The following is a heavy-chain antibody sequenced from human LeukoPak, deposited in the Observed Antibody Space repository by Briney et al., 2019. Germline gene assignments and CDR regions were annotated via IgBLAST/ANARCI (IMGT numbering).Heavy chain of an antibody. D-gene: IGHD5-24*01. CDR2: ISSSSSSTI. CDR1: GFTFSSYS. V-gene: IGHV3-48*02. CDR3: ARGGYSQGFGY. J-gene: IGHJ4*02. Sequence: PGGSLRLSCAASGFTFSSYSMNWVRQAPGKGLEWVSYISSSSSSTIYYADSVKGRFTISRANAKNSLYLQMDSLRDEDTAVYYCARGGYSQGFGYWGQGTLVTVSS.